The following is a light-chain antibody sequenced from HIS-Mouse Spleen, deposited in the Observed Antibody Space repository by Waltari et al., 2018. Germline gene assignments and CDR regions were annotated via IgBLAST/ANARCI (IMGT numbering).Light chain of an antibody. CDR2: EGR. J-gene: IGLJ3*02. Sequence: QSALTQPASVSGSPGQSITISCTGTSSDVGSYNLVSWYQQHPGKAPKLMIYEGRKRPSGVSNRVSGSKSGNTASLTISGLQAEDEADYYCCSYAGSSTLVFGGGTKLTVL. V-gene: IGLV2-23*01. CDR3: CSYAGSSTLV. CDR1: SSDVGSYNL.